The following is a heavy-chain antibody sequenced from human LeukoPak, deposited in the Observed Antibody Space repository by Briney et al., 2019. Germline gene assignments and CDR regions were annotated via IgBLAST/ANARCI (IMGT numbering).Heavy chain of an antibody. Sequence: PGTSLRLSCRGSGFTFTYYGMLWLRQAPGKGWEGVATIWLDGNKESYVDSVKGQFTISKDDSKKTLFLQMNSLRAEDTAVYYCARVGYDGLSFPIAYWGAGTLVTVSS. V-gene: IGHV3-33*01. CDR1: GFTFTYYG. J-gene: IGHJ4*02. CDR2: IWLDGNKE. CDR3: ARVGYDGLSFPIAY. D-gene: IGHD2-15*01.